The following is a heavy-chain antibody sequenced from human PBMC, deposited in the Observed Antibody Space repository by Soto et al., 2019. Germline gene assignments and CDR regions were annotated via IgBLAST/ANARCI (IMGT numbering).Heavy chain of an antibody. CDR3: ARQRTYYDILTGSVYHYGMDV. D-gene: IGHD3-9*01. Sequence: GESLKISCKGSGYSFTSYWISWVRQMPGKGLEWMGRIDPSDSYTNYSPSFQGHVTISADKSTSTAYLQWSSLKASDTAMYYCARQRTYYDILTGSVYHYGMDVWGQGTTVTVSS. J-gene: IGHJ6*02. V-gene: IGHV5-10-1*01. CDR1: GYSFTSYW. CDR2: IDPSDSYT.